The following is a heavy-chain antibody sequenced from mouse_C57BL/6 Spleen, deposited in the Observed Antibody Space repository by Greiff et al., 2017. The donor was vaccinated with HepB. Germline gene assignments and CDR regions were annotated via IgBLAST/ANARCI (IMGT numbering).Heavy chain of an antibody. J-gene: IGHJ1*03. CDR1: GYAFSSSW. CDR3: AKDSNLWYFDV. V-gene: IGHV1-82*01. Sequence: QVQLQQSGPELVKPGASVKISCKASGYAFSSSWMNWVKQRPGKGLEWIGRIYPGDGDTNYNGKFKGKATLTADKSSSTAYMQLSSLTSEDSAVYFCAKDSNLWYFDVWGTGTTVTVSS. D-gene: IGHD2-5*01. CDR2: IYPGDGDT.